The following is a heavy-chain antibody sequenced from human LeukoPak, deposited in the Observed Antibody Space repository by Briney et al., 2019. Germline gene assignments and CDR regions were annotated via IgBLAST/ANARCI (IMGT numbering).Heavy chain of an antibody. D-gene: IGHD3-9*01. CDR3: ASGRDYDILLDP. V-gene: IGHV1-69*04. Sequence: SVKVSCKASGGTFSSYAISWVRQAPGQGLEWMGRIIPVLGIANYAQKFQGRVTITADKSTSTAYMELSSLRSEDTAVYYCASGRDYDILLDPWGQGTLVTVSS. CDR1: GGTFSSYA. CDR2: IIPVLGIA. J-gene: IGHJ5*02.